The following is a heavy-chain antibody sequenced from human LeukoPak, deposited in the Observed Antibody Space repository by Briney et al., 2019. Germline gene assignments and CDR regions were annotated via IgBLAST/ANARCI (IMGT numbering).Heavy chain of an antibody. Sequence: SVKVSCKASGGTFISYAISWVRQAPGQGLEWMGGIIPIFGTANYAQKFQGRVTITADESTSTAYMELSSLRSEDMAVYYCARDQSGGYDYVPGAFDIWGQGTMVTVSS. CDR1: GGTFISYA. CDR2: IIPIFGTA. V-gene: IGHV1-69*13. J-gene: IGHJ3*02. D-gene: IGHD3-16*01. CDR3: ARDQSGGYDYVPGAFDI.